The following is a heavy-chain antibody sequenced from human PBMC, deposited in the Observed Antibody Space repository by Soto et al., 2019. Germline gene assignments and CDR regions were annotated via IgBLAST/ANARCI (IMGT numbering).Heavy chain of an antibody. CDR2: ISGSGVST. V-gene: IGHV3-23*01. Sequence: GSLRLSCAASGFTFSSYAMTWVRQAPGKGLEWVSGISGSGVSTYYADSVKGRFTISRDNSKNTLYLQMNSLRAEDTAVYYCAKEELERQGSGFDYWGQGTLVTVSS. CDR3: AKEELERQGSGFDY. CDR1: GFTFSSYA. J-gene: IGHJ4*02. D-gene: IGHD1-1*01.